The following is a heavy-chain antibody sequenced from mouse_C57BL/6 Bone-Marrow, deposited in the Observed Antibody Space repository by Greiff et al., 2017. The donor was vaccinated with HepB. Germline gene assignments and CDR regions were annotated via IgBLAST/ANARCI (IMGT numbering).Heavy chain of an antibody. CDR3: ARHGNGSSYDYYAMDY. V-gene: IGHV2-6-1*01. D-gene: IGHD1-1*01. CDR1: GFSLTSYG. CDR2: IWSDGST. J-gene: IGHJ4*01. Sequence: QVQLQQSGPGLVAPSQSLSITCTVSGFSLTSYGVHWVRQPPGKGLEWLVVIWSDGSTTYNSALKSRLSISKDNSKSQVFLKMNSLQTDDTAMYYCARHGNGSSYDYYAMDYWGQGTSVTVSS.